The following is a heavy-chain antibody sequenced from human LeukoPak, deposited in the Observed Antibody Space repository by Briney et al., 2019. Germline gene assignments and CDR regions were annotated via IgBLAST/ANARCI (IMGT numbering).Heavy chain of an antibody. CDR3: ARSRARTGTTRRVSWFDP. V-gene: IGHV5-51*01. Sequence: GESLKISCKGSGYSFTSYWIGWVRQMPGKGLQWMGIIYPGDSDTRYSPSFQGQVTISADKSISTAYLQWSSLKASDTAMYYCARSRARTGTTRRVSWFDPWGQGTLVTVSS. CDR2: IYPGDSDT. D-gene: IGHD1-1*01. CDR1: GYSFTSYW. J-gene: IGHJ5*02.